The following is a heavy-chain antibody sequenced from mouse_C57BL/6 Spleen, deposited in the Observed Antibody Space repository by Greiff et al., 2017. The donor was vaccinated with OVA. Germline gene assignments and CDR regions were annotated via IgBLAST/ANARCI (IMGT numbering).Heavy chain of an antibody. V-gene: IGHV10-1*01. Sequence: DVQLVESGGGLVQPKGSLKLSCAASGFSFNTYAMNWVRQAPGKGLEWVARIRSKSNNYATYYADSVKDRFTISRDDSESMLYLQMNNLKTEDTAMYYCVSEGYYFDYWGQGTTLTVSS. CDR1: GFSFNTYA. J-gene: IGHJ2*01. CDR3: VSEGYYFDY. CDR2: IRSKSNNYAT.